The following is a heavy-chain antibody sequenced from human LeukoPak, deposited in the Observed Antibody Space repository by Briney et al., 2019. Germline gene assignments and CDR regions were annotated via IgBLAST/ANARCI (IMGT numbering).Heavy chain of an antibody. CDR2: TYYRSKWYN. CDR3: ARVDFGEYVNWFDP. V-gene: IGHV6-1*01. CDR1: GDSVSSKSAA. Sequence: SQTRSLTCAISGDSVSSKSAAWNWIRQSPSRGLEWLGRTYYRSKWYNDYAVSVKSRITINPDTSKNQFSLQLNSVTPEDTAVYYCARVDFGEYVNWFDPWGQGTLVTVSS. D-gene: IGHD3-10*01. J-gene: IGHJ5*02.